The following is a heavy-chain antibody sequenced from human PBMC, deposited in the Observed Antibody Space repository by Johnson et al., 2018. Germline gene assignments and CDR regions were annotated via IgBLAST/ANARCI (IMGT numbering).Heavy chain of an antibody. J-gene: IGHJ3*02. CDR3: ARDYYEDAFDI. CDR2: IYMGGTP. V-gene: IGHV3-53*01. D-gene: IGHD1-26*01. CDR1: GFTVRSNY. Sequence: VQLVECGGGLIQPGGSLLLSCAASGFTVRSNYMNWVRQAPGKGLEWVSVIYMGGTPYYADSVKGRFTISRDNAKNTVYLHMNSLRAEDTAVYYCARDYYEDAFDIWGQGTMVTVSA.